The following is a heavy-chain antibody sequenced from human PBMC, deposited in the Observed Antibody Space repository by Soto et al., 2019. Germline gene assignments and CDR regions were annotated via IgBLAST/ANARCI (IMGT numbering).Heavy chain of an antibody. D-gene: IGHD6-6*01. Sequence: GGSLRLSCAASGFTFSSYGMHWVRQAPGKGLEWVAVISYDGSNKYYADSVKGRFTISRDNSKNTLYLQMNSLRAEDTAVYYCAKDQGYGGSSSLDHYYGMDVWGQGTTVTVSS. CDR2: ISYDGSNK. J-gene: IGHJ6*02. CDR1: GFTFSSYG. CDR3: AKDQGYGGSSSLDHYYGMDV. V-gene: IGHV3-30*18.